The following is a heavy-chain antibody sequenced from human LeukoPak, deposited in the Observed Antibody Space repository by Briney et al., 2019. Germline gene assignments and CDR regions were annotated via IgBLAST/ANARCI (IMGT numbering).Heavy chain of an antibody. D-gene: IGHD5-18*01. CDR1: RGSISSSRYY. Sequence: PSETLSLTCTVSRGSISSSRYYWAWIRQPPGKGLEWIGSIYYSGSTYYNPSLKSRVTISVDTSKNQFSLKLSSVTAADTAVYYCASTGGYSYGYAEYYFDYWGQGTLVTVSS. J-gene: IGHJ4*02. CDR3: ASTGGYSYGYAEYYFDY. CDR2: IYYSGST. V-gene: IGHV4-39*01.